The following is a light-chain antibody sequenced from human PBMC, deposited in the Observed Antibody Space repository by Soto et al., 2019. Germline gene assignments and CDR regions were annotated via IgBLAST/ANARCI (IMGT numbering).Light chain of an antibody. CDR1: QSVSSNY. Sequence: EIVLTQSPGTLSLSPGERATLSCRASQSVSSNYLAWYQQKPGQAPRLLIYGASSRATGIPDRFSGSGSGTDVSLTITRLEPEDFAVYFCQQYGSSPLYTFGQGTKLEI. V-gene: IGKV3-20*01. CDR3: QQYGSSPLYT. J-gene: IGKJ2*01. CDR2: GAS.